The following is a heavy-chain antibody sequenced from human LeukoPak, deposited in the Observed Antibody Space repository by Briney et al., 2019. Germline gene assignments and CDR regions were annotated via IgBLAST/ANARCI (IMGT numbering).Heavy chain of an antibody. V-gene: IGHV4-39*07. CDR3: ARENRYTARNYYYYMDV. CDR1: GGSISSSSYY. CDR2: IYYSGST. J-gene: IGHJ6*03. D-gene: IGHD5-18*01. Sequence: SETLSLTCTVSGGSISSSSYYWGWIRQPPGKGLEWIGSIYYSGSTYYNPSLKSRVTISVDTSKNQFSLQLNSVTPEDTAVYYCARENRYTARNYYYYMDVWGKGTTVTVSS.